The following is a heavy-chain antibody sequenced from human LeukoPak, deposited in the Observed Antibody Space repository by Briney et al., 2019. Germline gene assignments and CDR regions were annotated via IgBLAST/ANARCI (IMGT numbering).Heavy chain of an antibody. D-gene: IGHD4-17*01. CDR3: ARGYGDYSFSY. Sequence: PSETLSLTCTVSGGSISSSSYYWGWIRQPPGKGLEWIGEINHSGSTNYNPSLKSRVTISVDTSKNQFSLKLSSVTAADTAVYYCARGYGDYSFSYWGQGTLVTVSS. J-gene: IGHJ4*02. CDR1: GGSISSSSYY. V-gene: IGHV4-39*07. CDR2: INHSGST.